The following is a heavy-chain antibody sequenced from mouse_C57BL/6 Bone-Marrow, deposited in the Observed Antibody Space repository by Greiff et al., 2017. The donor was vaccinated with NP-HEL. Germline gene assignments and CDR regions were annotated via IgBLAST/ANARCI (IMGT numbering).Heavy chain of an antibody. CDR2: IHPSDSDT. J-gene: IGHJ4*01. Sequence: QVQLQQPGAELVKPGASVKVSCKASGYTFTSYWMHWVKQRPGQGLEWIGRIHPSDSDTNYNQKFKGKATLTVDKSSSTAYMQLSSLTSEDSAVYCCAIGLRPSLRGFAMDYWGQGTSVTVSS. CDR1: GYTFTSYW. V-gene: IGHV1-74*01. CDR3: AIGLRPSLRGFAMDY. D-gene: IGHD2-2*01.